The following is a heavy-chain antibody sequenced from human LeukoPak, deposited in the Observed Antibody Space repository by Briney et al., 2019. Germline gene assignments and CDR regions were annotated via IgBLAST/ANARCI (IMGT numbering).Heavy chain of an antibody. J-gene: IGHJ4*02. Sequence: QPGRSLRLSCAASGFTFSSYAMHWVRQAPGKGLEWVANIKQDGSEKYYVDSVKGRFTISRDNAKNSLYLQMNSLRAEDTAVYYCARDKVVGASVFDYWGQGTLVTVSS. CDR3: ARDKVVGASVFDY. CDR2: IKQDGSEK. D-gene: IGHD1-26*01. V-gene: IGHV3-7*01. CDR1: GFTFSSYA.